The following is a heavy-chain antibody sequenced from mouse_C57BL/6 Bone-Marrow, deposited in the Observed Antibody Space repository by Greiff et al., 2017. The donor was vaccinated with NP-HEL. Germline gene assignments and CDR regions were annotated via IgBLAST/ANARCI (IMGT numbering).Heavy chain of an antibody. V-gene: IGHV1-76*01. CDR1: GYTFTDYY. CDR3: ARVYYGNYLPWFAY. J-gene: IGHJ3*01. Sequence: VQLQQSGAELVRPGASVKLSCKASGYTFTDYYINWVKQRPGQGLEWIARIYPGSGNTYYNEKFKGKATLPAEKSSSTAYMQLSSLTSEDAAVYFCARVYYGNYLPWFAYWGQGTLVTVSA. CDR2: IYPGSGNT. D-gene: IGHD2-1*01.